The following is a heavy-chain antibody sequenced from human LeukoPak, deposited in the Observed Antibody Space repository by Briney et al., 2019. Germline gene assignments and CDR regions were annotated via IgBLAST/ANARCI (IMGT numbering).Heavy chain of an antibody. CDR2: IQSDGSET. CDR1: GFTFSGHN. V-gene: IGHV3-30*02. CDR3: AEDQKLQPFHY. Sequence: GALRLSCAASGFTFSGHNMNWVRQAPGKGLEWVAFIQSDGSETFYADSVKGRFTISRDDSKNTLYLQMNSLRPEDTSVYYCAEDQKLQPFHYWGQGTLVTVSS. J-gene: IGHJ4*02.